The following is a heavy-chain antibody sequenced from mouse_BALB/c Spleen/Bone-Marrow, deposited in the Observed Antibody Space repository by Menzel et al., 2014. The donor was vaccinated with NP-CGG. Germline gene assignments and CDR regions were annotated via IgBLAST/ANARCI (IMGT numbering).Heavy chain of an antibody. J-gene: IGHJ2*01. CDR1: GFTFSGYG. Sequence: EVQRVESGGGLVQPGGSLKLSCAASGFTFSGYGMSWVRQTPDKGLELVATISGSGSSTYYPDSGKGRFTISRDNARNTLYLQMXSLKSEDTAMYXCARGRDWFDYWGQGTTLTVSS. CDR3: ARGRDWFDY. CDR2: ISGSGSST. V-gene: IGHV5-6-3*01. D-gene: IGHD3-3*01.